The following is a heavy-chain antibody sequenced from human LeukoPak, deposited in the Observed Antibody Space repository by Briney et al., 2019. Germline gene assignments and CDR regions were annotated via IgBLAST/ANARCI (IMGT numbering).Heavy chain of an antibody. CDR2: IYYSGST. CDR1: GGSISSYY. CDR3: ARAGLDAFDI. D-gene: IGHD3-16*01. Sequence: SETLSLTCTVSGGSISSYYWSWIRQPPGKGLEWIGYIYYSGSTNYNPSLKSRVTISVDTSKNQFSLKLSSVTAADTGVYYCARAGLDAFDIWGQGTMVTVSS. V-gene: IGHV4-59*01. J-gene: IGHJ3*02.